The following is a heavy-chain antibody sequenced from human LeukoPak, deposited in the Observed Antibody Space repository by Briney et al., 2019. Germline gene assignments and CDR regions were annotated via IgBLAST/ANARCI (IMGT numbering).Heavy chain of an antibody. Sequence: GGSLRLSCAASGFTFSSYAMSWVRQAPGKGLEWVSVISGRGDTTYYADSVRGRFTISRDNSKNTLYLQMNSLRAEDTAAYYCAKEADSNGWYSDYCGQGVLVTVSS. CDR3: AKEADSNGWYSDY. CDR2: ISGRGDTT. CDR1: GFTFSSYA. J-gene: IGHJ4*02. V-gene: IGHV3-23*01. D-gene: IGHD6-19*01.